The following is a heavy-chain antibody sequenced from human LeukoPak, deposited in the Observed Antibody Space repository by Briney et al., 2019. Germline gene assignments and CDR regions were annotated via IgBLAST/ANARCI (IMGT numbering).Heavy chain of an antibody. CDR3: ARDLYSSGWGYFDY. V-gene: IGHV4-38-2*02. CDR2: IYHSGST. CDR1: GASMTSHY. D-gene: IGHD6-19*01. J-gene: IGHJ4*02. Sequence: PSETLSLTCSVSGASMTSHYWTWIRQPPGKGLEWIGSIYHSGSTYYNPSLKSRVTISLDTSENQFSLKLSSVTAADTAVYYCARDLYSSGWGYFDYWGQGTLVTVSS.